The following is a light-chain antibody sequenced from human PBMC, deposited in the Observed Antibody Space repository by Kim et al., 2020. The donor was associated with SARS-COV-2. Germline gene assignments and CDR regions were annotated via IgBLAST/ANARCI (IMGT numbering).Light chain of an antibody. CDR1: QSVTTH. J-gene: IGKJ4*01. V-gene: IGKV3-11*01. CDR2: DTS. Sequence: EIVLTQSPATLSLSPGDRATLSCRASQSVTTHLAWYQQKPGQAPTLLIQDTSHRAAGIPGRFSGGGSGTEFILTISSLEPEDFAVYYCPAGSKWEYSFGRGTEVEI. CDR3: PAGSKWEYS.